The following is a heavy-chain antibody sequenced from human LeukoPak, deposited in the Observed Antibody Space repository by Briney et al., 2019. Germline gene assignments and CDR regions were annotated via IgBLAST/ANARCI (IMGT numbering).Heavy chain of an antibody. CDR2: ISGSGGST. CDR3: ARAKMIAVAVFGPLDY. CDR1: GFTFSSYA. V-gene: IGHV3-23*01. Sequence: PGGSLRLSCAASGFTFSSYAMSWVRQAPGKGLEWVSAISGSGGSTYYADSVKGRFTISRDNSKNTLYLQMNSLRAEDTAVYYCARAKMIAVAVFGPLDYWGQGTLVTVSS. J-gene: IGHJ4*02. D-gene: IGHD6-19*01.